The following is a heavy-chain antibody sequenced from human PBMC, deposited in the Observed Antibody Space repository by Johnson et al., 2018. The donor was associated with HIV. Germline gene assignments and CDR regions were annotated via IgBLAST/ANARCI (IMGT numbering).Heavy chain of an antibody. V-gene: IGHV3-15*01. CDR2: IKSKTDGGTT. D-gene: IGHD3-22*01. Sequence: VQLVESGGGLVKPGGSLRLSCTASGFTSSDASMSWVRQAPGKGLEWVGRIKSKTDGGTTDYAAPVKGGFTISRDDSQNTLYLQMNSLKTEDSAVYYCTVRISMILALTRRDQDIWGQGTMVTVSA. CDR1: GFTSSDAS. J-gene: IGHJ3*02. CDR3: TVRISMILALTRRDQDI.